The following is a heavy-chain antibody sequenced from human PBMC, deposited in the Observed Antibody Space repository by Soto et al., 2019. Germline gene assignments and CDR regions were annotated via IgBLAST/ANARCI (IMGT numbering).Heavy chain of an antibody. J-gene: IGHJ5*02. Sequence: SETLSLTCAVYGGSFSGYYWSWIRQPPGKGLEWIGEINHSGSTNYNPSLKSRVTISVDTSKNQFSLKLSSVTAADTAVYYCARFLLGGNNWFDPWGQGTLVTVSS. D-gene: IGHD2-15*01. CDR1: GGSFSGYY. CDR3: ARFLLGGNNWFDP. V-gene: IGHV4-34*01. CDR2: INHSGST.